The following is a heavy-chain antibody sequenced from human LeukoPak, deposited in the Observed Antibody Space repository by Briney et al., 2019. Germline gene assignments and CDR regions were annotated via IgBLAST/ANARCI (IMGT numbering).Heavy chain of an antibody. CDR1: GGIFSSYG. D-gene: IGHD4-23*01. CDR2: IIPIFGRA. J-gene: IGHJ4*02. Sequence: SVNVSCKASGGIFSSYGISWVRQAPGQGLEWVGGIIPIFGRANYAQKFQGRVTITADESMSTASMELSSLRSEDTAVYYCARSAHANYGGPSFDFWGQGTLVPVP. V-gene: IGHV1-69*13. CDR3: ARSAHANYGGPSFDF.